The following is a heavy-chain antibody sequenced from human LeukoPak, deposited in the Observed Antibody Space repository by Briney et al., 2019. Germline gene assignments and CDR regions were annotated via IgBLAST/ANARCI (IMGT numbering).Heavy chain of an antibody. CDR3: ARDKGALNYYGSGRNCFDP. D-gene: IGHD3-10*01. CDR2: INAGNGNT. V-gene: IGHV1-3*01. J-gene: IGHJ5*02. Sequence: GASVKVSCKASGYTFTSYAMHWVRQAPGQRLEWMGWINAGNGNTKYSEKFQDRVTITGDTSATTAYMELSSLRSEDTAVYYCARDKGALNYYGSGRNCFDPWGQGTLVTVSS. CDR1: GYTFTSYA.